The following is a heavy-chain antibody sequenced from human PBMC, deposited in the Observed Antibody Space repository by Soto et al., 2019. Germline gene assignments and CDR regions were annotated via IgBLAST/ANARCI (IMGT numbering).Heavy chain of an antibody. CDR1: GFTFSSYW. V-gene: IGHV3-7*01. Sequence: WGSLRLSCAASGFTFSSYWMSWVRQAPGKGLEWVANIKQDGSEKYYVDSVKGRYTISRDNAKNSLYLQMNSLRAEDTAVYYCASPQSHGDDDYWGQGTLVTVSS. D-gene: IGHD4-17*01. CDR2: IKQDGSEK. CDR3: ASPQSHGDDDY. J-gene: IGHJ4*02.